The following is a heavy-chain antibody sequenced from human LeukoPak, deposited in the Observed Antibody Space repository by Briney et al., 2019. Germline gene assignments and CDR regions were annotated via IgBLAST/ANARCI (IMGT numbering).Heavy chain of an antibody. J-gene: IGHJ4*02. D-gene: IGHD3-22*01. CDR3: AREGYYYDSSGYYNY. CDR2: IIPIFGTA. Sequence: SVKVSCKASGGTFSSYAISWVRQAPGQGLEWMGGIIPIFGTANYAQKFQGRVTITADESTSTAYMELSSLRSEDTAVYYCAREGYYYDSSGYYNYWGQGTLVTISS. CDR1: GGTFSSYA. V-gene: IGHV1-69*13.